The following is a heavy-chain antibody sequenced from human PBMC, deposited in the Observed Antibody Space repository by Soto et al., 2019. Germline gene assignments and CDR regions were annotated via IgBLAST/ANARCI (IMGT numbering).Heavy chain of an antibody. CDR3: ARRPLYNLHYDLDY. J-gene: IGHJ4*02. D-gene: IGHD1-20*01. CDR1: GGSISSSNW. V-gene: IGHV4-4*02. Sequence: SETLSLTCAVSGGSISSSNWWIWVRQPPGKGLEWIGEIYHSGSTNYNPSLKSRVTISVDKSKNQFSLKLSSVTAADTAVYYCARRPLYNLHYDLDYWGQGPLVTLFS. CDR2: IYHSGST.